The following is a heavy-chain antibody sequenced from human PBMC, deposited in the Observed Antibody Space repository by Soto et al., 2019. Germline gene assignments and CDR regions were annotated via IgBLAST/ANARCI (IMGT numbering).Heavy chain of an antibody. CDR1: GFTFSSYG. D-gene: IGHD3-9*01. CDR2: ISYDGSNK. J-gene: IGHJ4*02. CDR3: AKDFSYYDILTGYYNVPVTLPDY. Sequence: PGGSLRLSCAASGFTFSSYGMHWVRQAPGKGLEWVAVISYDGSNKYYADSVKGRFTISRDNSKNTLYLQMNSLRAEDTAVYYCAKDFSYYDILTGYYNVPVTLPDYWGQGTLXTVSS. V-gene: IGHV3-30*18.